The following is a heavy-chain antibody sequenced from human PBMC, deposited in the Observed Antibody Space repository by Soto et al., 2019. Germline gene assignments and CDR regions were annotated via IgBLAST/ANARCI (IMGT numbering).Heavy chain of an antibody. J-gene: IGHJ3*02. CDR1: GFTVSTHE. V-gene: IGHV3-48*03. Sequence: EVQLVESGGGLVQPGGSLRLSCAASGFTVSTHEMNWVRQAPGKGLEYISYIDGSANTYYIDSVKGRFTISRDNAKNSLYLQMNSLRVADTAVYYGARDTSGWNHDFDIWGLGTMFTVSS. D-gene: IGHD6-19*01. CDR3: ARDTSGWNHDFDI. CDR2: IDGSANT.